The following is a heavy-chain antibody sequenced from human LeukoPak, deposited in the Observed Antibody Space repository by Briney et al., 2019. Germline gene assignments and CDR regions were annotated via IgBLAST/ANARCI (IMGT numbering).Heavy chain of an antibody. Sequence: PGGSLRLSCAASGFTFSSYEMNWVRQAPGKGLEWVSYISSSGSTIYYADSVKGRFNIYSDNAKNSLYLQMNSLRAEDTAVYYCASIQDVDTAMVEDYWGQGTLVTVSS. CDR3: ASIQDVDTAMVEDY. D-gene: IGHD5-18*01. V-gene: IGHV3-48*03. CDR2: ISSSGSTI. CDR1: GFTFSSYE. J-gene: IGHJ4*02.